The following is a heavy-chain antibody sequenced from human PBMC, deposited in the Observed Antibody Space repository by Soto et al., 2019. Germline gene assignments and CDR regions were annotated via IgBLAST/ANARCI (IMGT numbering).Heavy chain of an antibody. CDR3: ARDRSMGATDY. CDR1: GFTFSTYA. J-gene: IGHJ4*02. CDR2: ISYDGNNQ. V-gene: IGHV3-30-3*01. Sequence: QVQLVESGGGVVQPGRSLRLSCAASGFTFSTYAMHWVRQATGKGLEWVAVISYDGNNQYYADSVKGRFTISRDNSKNTLYLQMNSLRPEDTAVFYCARDRSMGATDYWGQGTLVTVSS. D-gene: IGHD1-26*01.